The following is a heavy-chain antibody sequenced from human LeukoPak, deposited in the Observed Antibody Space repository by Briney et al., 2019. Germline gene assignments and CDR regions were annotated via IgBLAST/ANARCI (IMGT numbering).Heavy chain of an antibody. CDR3: AKYVGVRFLEWFLDY. Sequence: GGSLRLSCAASGFTFSSYAMHWVRQAPGKGLEWVAVISYDGSNKYYADSVKGRFTISRDNSKNTLYLQMNSLRAEDTAVYYCAKYVGVRFLEWFLDYWGQGTLVTVSS. J-gene: IGHJ4*02. V-gene: IGHV3-30*18. CDR2: ISYDGSNK. CDR1: GFTFSSYA. D-gene: IGHD3-3*01.